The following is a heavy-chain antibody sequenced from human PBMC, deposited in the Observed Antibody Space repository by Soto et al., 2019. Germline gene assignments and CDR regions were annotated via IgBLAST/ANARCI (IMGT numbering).Heavy chain of an antibody. CDR3: PRYCSSTSCYFTFGY. Sequence: SETLSLTCTVSGGSISSSSYYWGWIRQPPGKGLEWIGSIYYSGSTYYNPSLKSRVTISVDTSKNQFSLKLSSVTAADTAVYYCPRYCSSTSCYFTFGYWGQGNLVLVSS. D-gene: IGHD2-2*01. CDR2: IYYSGST. CDR1: GGSISSSSYY. J-gene: IGHJ4*02. V-gene: IGHV4-39*01.